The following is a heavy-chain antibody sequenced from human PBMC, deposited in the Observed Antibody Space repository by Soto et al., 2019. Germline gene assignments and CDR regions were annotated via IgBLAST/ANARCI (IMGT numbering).Heavy chain of an antibody. J-gene: IGHJ3*02. V-gene: IGHV1-2*04. CDR2: INPNSGGT. CDR3: ARARYDSSGYVGAFDI. Sequence: ASVKVSCKASGYTFTGYYMHWVRQAPGQGLEWMGWINPNSGGTNYAQKFQGWVTMTRDTSISTAYMELSRLRSDDTAVYYCARARYDSSGYVGAFDIWGQGTMVTVSS. D-gene: IGHD3-22*01. CDR1: GYTFTGYY.